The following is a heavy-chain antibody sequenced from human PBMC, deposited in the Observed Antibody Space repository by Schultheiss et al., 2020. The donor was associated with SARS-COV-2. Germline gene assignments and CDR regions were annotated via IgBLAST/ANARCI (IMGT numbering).Heavy chain of an antibody. Sequence: GGSLRLSCAASGFTFSSYSMNWVRQAPGKGLEWVSSISSSSSYIYYADSVKGRFTISRDNAKNSLYLQMNSLRAEDTALYHCARYGDHDAFDIWGQGTMVTVSS. CDR2: ISSSSSYI. CDR3: ARYGDHDAFDI. J-gene: IGHJ3*02. V-gene: IGHV3-21*04. D-gene: IGHD3-10*01. CDR1: GFTFSSYS.